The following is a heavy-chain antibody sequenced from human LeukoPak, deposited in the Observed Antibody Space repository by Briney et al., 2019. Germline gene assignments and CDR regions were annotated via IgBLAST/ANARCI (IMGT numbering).Heavy chain of an antibody. CDR1: GYTFTGYY. CDR3: ARGPDFLAVAGLIGY. CDR2: INPDSGGT. Sequence: ASVKVSCKASGYTFTGYYMHWVRQAPGQGLEWMGWINPDSGGTNYAQEFHGRVTMTRDTSISTAYMELSRLRSDDTAVYYCARGPDFLAVAGLIGYWGQGTLVTVSS. V-gene: IGHV1-2*02. J-gene: IGHJ4*02. D-gene: IGHD6-19*01.